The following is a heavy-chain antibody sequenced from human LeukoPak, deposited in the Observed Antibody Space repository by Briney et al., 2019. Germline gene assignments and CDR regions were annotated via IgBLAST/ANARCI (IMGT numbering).Heavy chain of an antibody. CDR1: GGSFSGYY. CDR3: AREGAGHECYDFWSGYPDWFDP. J-gene: IGHJ5*02. CDR2: INHSGST. V-gene: IGHV4-34*01. D-gene: IGHD3-3*01. Sequence: PSETLSLTCAVYGGSFSGYYWSWIRQPPGKGLEWIGEINHSGSTNYNPSLKSRVTISVDTSKNQFSLKLSSVTAADTAVYYCAREGAGHECYDFWSGYPDWFDPWGQGTLVTVSS.